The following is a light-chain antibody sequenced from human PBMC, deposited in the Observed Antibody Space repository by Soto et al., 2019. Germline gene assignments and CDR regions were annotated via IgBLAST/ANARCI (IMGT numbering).Light chain of an antibody. V-gene: IGKV1-5*03. J-gene: IGKJ1*01. Sequence: DIQMTQSPSTLSASVGDRVTITCRASQSISDWLAWYQQKPGKAPKVLIYKASSLESGVPSRFSGSGSGTEFTLTISILQPDDFATYYCQQYDSYWTFGQGTKVEV. CDR1: QSISDW. CDR3: QQYDSYWT. CDR2: KAS.